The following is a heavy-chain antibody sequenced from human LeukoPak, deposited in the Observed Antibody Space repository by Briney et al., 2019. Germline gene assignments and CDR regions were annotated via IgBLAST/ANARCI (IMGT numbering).Heavy chain of an antibody. CDR1: GFTFSSYS. J-gene: IGHJ4*02. CDR2: ISSSSSYI. CDR3: ARERGYYDSSGYPDY. V-gene: IGHV3-21*01. D-gene: IGHD3-22*01. Sequence: GGSLRLSCAASGFTFSSYSMNWVRQAPGKGLEWVSSISSSSSYIYYADSVKGRFTISRDNAKNSLYLQMNSLRAEDTAVYYCARERGYYDSSGYPDYWGQGTLVTVSS.